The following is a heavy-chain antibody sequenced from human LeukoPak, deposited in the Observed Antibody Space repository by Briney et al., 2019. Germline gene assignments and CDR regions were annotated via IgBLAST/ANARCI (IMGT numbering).Heavy chain of an antibody. D-gene: IGHD3-3*01. Sequence: SVKVSCKASGGTFSSYAISWVRQAHGRGLEWMGGIIPIFGTANYAQKFQGRVTITADESTSTAYMELSSLRSEDTAVYYCARADRFLGYYYYMDVWGKGTTVTVSS. V-gene: IGHV1-69*13. CDR3: ARADRFLGYYYYMDV. CDR1: GGTFSSYA. CDR2: IIPIFGTA. J-gene: IGHJ6*03.